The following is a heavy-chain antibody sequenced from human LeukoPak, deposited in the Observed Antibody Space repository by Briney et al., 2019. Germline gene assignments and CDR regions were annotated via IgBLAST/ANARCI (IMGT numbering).Heavy chain of an antibody. V-gene: IGHV4-34*01. Sequence: QASETLSLTCAVYGGSFSGYYWSWIRQPPGKGLEWIGEINHSGSTNYNPSLKSRVTISVDTSNNQFSLKLSSLTAADTAVYYCARGIPQWPARVDYWGQGTLVTVSS. CDR1: GGSFSGYY. CDR3: ARGIPQWPARVDY. D-gene: IGHD6-19*01. CDR2: INHSGST. J-gene: IGHJ4*02.